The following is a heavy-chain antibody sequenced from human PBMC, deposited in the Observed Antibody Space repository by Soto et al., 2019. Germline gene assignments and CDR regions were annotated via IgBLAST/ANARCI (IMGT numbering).Heavy chain of an antibody. D-gene: IGHD1-1*01. CDR2: IHYSGGT. CDR3: ARYLSYGGTTNRLFDY. CDR1: GGSISGHY. Sequence: SETLSLTCIVSGGSISGHYWSWIRQPPGKGLEWIGYIHYSGGTNYNPSLESRVTISVDTSKNQFPLELSSVTAGDTAVYYCARYLSYGGTTNRLFDYCGQGTLVTVSS. J-gene: IGHJ4*02. V-gene: IGHV4-59*11.